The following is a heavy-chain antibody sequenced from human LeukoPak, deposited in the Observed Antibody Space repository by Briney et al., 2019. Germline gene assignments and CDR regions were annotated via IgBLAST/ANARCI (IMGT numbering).Heavy chain of an antibody. Sequence: GGSLRLSCAASGFTFSSYSMIWVRQAPGKGLEWVSSISSSSSYIYYADSVKGRFTISRDNAKNSLYLQMNSLRAEDTAVYYCARDSGYSYGFPFDYWGQGTLVTVSS. J-gene: IGHJ4*02. CDR1: GFTFSSYS. V-gene: IGHV3-21*01. CDR3: ARDSGYSYGFPFDY. CDR2: ISSSSSYI. D-gene: IGHD5-18*01.